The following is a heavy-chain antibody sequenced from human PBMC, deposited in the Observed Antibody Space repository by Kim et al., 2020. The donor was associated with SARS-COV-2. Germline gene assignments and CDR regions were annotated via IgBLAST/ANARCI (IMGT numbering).Heavy chain of an antibody. Sequence: SQTLSLTCAISGDSVSSTTVIWHWIRQSPSRGLEWLGRTYYRSKWYNDSAVSMKSRITINPDTSKNQFSLHLSSVSPEDTAVYYCARWSHYFNFDYWSQGTLVTLSS. CDR1: GDSVSSTTVI. J-gene: IGHJ4*02. D-gene: IGHD3-10*01. CDR3: ARWSHYFNFDY. CDR2: TYYRSKWYN. V-gene: IGHV6-1*01.